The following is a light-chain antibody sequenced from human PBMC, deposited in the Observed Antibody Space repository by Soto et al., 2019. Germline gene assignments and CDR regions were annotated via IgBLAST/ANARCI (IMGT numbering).Light chain of an antibody. V-gene: IGKV3-15*01. J-gene: IGKJ1*01. CDR1: QSVSRK. CDR3: QQYNNWHTWT. CDR2: GAS. Sequence: EIAMTQSPSTLSLSPGSRATLSCRASQSVSRKLAWYQQKPGQAPRLLIYGASTRATGIPARFSGSGSGTEFTLTISSLKSEDFAVYYCQQYNNWHTWTFGQGTKVDIK.